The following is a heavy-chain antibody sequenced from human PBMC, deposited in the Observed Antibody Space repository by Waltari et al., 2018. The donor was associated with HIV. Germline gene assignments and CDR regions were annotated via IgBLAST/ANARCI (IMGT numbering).Heavy chain of an antibody. CDR1: GGSISSYY. J-gene: IGHJ4*02. CDR2: IYYSGST. Sequence: QVQLQESGPGLVKPSETLSLTCTVSGGSISSYYWSWIRQPPGKGLEWIGYIYYSGSTNYNPSLKSRVTISVDTSKNQFSLKLSSVTAADTAVYYCARLRITMMAVYFDYWGQGTLVTVSS. V-gene: IGHV4-59*01. D-gene: IGHD3-22*01. CDR3: ARLRITMMAVYFDY.